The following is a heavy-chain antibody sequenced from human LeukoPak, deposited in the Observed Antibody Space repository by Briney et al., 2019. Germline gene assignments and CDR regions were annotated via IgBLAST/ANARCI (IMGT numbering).Heavy chain of an antibody. CDR1: GFTLSTYA. V-gene: IGHV3-30*04. J-gene: IGHJ6*02. Sequence: GGSLRLSWVASGFTLSTYAIHWVRQPPVKGLVWVAVMSPDGTNKYYADSAKGRFTISRDSSKNTLFLQMNGLRVDDTAAYYCARDHSNLDVNYDNMDVWGQGPKVAV. CDR2: MSPDGTNK. D-gene: IGHD3-3*01. CDR3: ARDHSNLDVNYDNMDV.